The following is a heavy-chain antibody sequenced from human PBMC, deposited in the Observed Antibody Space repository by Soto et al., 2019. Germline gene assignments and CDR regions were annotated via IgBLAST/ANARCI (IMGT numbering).Heavy chain of an antibody. Sequence: GASVKVSCKASGGTFSSYAISWVRQAPGQGLEWMGGIIPIFGTANYAQKFQGRVTITADESTSTAYMELSSRRSEDTAVYYCAARGSSTSCPDPSESSCGGYYYYGMDVWGQGTTVTVSS. CDR3: AARGSSTSCPDPSESSCGGYYYYGMDV. D-gene: IGHD2-2*01. V-gene: IGHV1-69*13. J-gene: IGHJ6*02. CDR1: GGTFSSYA. CDR2: IIPIFGTA.